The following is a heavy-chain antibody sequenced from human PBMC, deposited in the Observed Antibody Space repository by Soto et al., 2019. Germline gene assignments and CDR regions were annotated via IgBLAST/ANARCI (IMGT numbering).Heavy chain of an antibody. V-gene: IGHV3-23*01. J-gene: IGHJ3*02. CDR1: GFTFSSYA. Sequence: GGSLTLSCAASGFTFSSYAMSWVRQAPGKGLEWVSAISGSGGSTYYADSVKGRFTISRDNSKNTLYLQMNSLRAEDTAVYYCAKVSYQLLNAFDIWGQGTMVTVSS. CDR2: ISGSGGST. CDR3: AKVSYQLLNAFDI. D-gene: IGHD2-2*01.